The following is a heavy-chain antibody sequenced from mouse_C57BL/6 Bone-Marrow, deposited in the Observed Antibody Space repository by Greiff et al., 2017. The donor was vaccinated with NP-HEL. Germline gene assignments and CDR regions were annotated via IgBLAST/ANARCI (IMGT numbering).Heavy chain of an antibody. Sequence: VQGVESGPELVKPGASVKISCKASGYTFTDYYINWVKQRPGQGLEWIGWIFPGSGSTYYNEKFKGKATLTVDKSSSTAYMLLSSLTSEDSAVYFCARGVGIYYYGSSPFAYWGQGTLVTVSA. D-gene: IGHD1-1*01. CDR3: ARGVGIYYYGSSPFAY. V-gene: IGHV1-75*01. CDR2: IFPGSGST. J-gene: IGHJ3*01. CDR1: GYTFTDYY.